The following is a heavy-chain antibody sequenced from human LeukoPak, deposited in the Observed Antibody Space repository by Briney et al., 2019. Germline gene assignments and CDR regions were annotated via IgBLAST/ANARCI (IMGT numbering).Heavy chain of an antibody. CDR1: GFTFTNYA. D-gene: IGHD6-13*01. CDR3: ARDVKKLVRPYNWFDP. J-gene: IGHJ5*02. CDR2: ISGSDSGT. V-gene: IGHV3-23*01. Sequence: PGGFLRLSCAASGFTFTNYAMSWVRQAPGMGLEWVSGISGSDSGTYYADSVKGRFTISRDNSKNTLYLQMNSLRAEDTAVYYCARDVKKLVRPYNWFDPWGQGTLVTVSS.